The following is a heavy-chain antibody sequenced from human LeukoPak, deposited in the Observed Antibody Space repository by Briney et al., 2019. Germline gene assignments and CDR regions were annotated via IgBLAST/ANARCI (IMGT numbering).Heavy chain of an antibody. D-gene: IGHD5-24*01. CDR2: IKQDGSQK. V-gene: IGHV3-7*03. J-gene: IGHJ4*02. Sequence: GGSLRLSCATSGFTFSNAWMNWVRQAPGKGLEWVANIKQDGSQKYYVDSVKGRFTISRDNAKNSLYLQMDSLRAEDTAVYYCASAARQRWLQIDYWGQGTLVTVSS. CDR3: ASAARQRWLQIDY. CDR1: GFTFSNAW.